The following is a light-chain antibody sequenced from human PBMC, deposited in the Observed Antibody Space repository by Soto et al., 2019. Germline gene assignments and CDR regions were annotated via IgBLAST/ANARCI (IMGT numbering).Light chain of an antibody. J-gene: IGLJ2*01. Sequence: QSVLTQPPSVSGAPGQRVTISCTGSSSNIGAGYDVHWYQQLPGTAPKLLIHGNNNRPSGVPDRFSGSKSGSSASLAITGLQAEDEADYCQSSDSSLSGSRVVFGGGTQLTVL. CDR2: GNN. CDR3: QSSDSSLSGSRVV. V-gene: IGLV1-40*01. CDR1: SSNIGAGYD.